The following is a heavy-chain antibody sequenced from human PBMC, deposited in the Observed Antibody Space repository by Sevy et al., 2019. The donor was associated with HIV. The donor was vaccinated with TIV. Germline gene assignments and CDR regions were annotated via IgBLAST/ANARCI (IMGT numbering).Heavy chain of an antibody. V-gene: IGHV3-7*01. D-gene: IGHD2-8*01. CDR3: ARFSRVYANHYYYGMDV. Sequence: GGSLRLSCAASGFTFSSYWMSWVRQAPGKGLEWVANIKQDGSEKYYVDSVKGRFTISRDNAKNSLYLQMNSLRAEDTAVYYCARFSRVYANHYYYGMDVWGQGTTVTVSS. J-gene: IGHJ6*02. CDR2: IKQDGSEK. CDR1: GFTFSSYW.